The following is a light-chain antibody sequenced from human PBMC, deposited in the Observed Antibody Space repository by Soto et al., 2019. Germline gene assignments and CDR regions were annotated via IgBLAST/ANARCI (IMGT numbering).Light chain of an antibody. J-gene: IGLJ2*01. CDR3: CSYAGSSPV. Sequence: QSALTQPRSVSGSPGQSVTISCTGTSSDVGGYNYVSWYQQHPGKAPKLMIYDVSKRPSGVPDRFSGSKSGNTASLTISGLQAEDEADYYCCSYAGSSPVFGGGIKLTVL. CDR1: SSDVGGYNY. V-gene: IGLV2-11*01. CDR2: DVS.